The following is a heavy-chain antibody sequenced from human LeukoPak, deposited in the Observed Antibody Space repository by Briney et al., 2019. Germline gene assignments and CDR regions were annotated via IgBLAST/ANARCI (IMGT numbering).Heavy chain of an antibody. CDR1: VAPSSSTS. V-gene: IGHV4-59*13. CDR2: IYYSGST. Sequence: SETLSLTCTVSVAPSSSTSGTWIRQPPGKGLEWFGYIYYSGSTNYNPSLKSRVTISLDTSKNQLSLKLSSVTAADTAVYYCARGGYCSGGSCYDNWFDPWGQGTLVTVSS. D-gene: IGHD2-15*01. J-gene: IGHJ5*02. CDR3: ARGGYCSGGSCYDNWFDP.